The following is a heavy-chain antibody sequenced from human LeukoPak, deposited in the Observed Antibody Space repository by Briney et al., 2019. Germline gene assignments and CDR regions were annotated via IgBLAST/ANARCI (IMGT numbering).Heavy chain of an antibody. CDR3: ARRVDTAVISPATFDI. Sequence: GGSLRLSCAASGFTFNGYWMSWVRQAPGKGLEWVANIKQDGSEKYYVDSVRGRVTISRDNAENSLFLQMNRLRVEDTAVFYCARRVDTAVISPATFDIWGHGTMVTVSS. V-gene: IGHV3-7*01. CDR2: IKQDGSEK. CDR1: GFTFNGYW. D-gene: IGHD5-18*01. J-gene: IGHJ3*02.